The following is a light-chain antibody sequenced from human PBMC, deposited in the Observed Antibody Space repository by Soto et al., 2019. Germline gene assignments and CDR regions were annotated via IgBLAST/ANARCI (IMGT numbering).Light chain of an antibody. Sequence: TVLTQSPATLSLSPGERATLSCKASQSIGNSLGWFQQKPGQAPRLLIDDAFNRATGIPARFTGSGSGSYFTLTISSLEPEDFGVYYCLQRYNWPLTFGGGTKVEIK. J-gene: IGKJ4*01. CDR3: LQRYNWPLT. V-gene: IGKV3-11*01. CDR2: DAF. CDR1: QSIGNS.